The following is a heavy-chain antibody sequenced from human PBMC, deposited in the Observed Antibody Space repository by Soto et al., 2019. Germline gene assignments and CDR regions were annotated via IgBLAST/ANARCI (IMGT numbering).Heavy chain of an antibody. Sequence: ASETLSLTCSVSGGYIRSYYWSWIRQSPGKGLEWIGYIYYSGSTNYNPSLKSRVTISVDTSKNQLSLKLSSVTAADTAVYYCARDLSFGGVGPDVLDTWGQGTMVTVSS. J-gene: IGHJ3*02. CDR2: IYYSGST. D-gene: IGHD3-16*01. V-gene: IGHV4-59*01. CDR1: GGYIRSYY. CDR3: ARDLSFGGVGPDVLDT.